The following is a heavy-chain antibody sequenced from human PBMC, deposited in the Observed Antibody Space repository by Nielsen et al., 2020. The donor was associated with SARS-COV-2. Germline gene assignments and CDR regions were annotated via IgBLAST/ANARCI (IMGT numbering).Heavy chain of an antibody. CDR1: GEFITSYY. V-gene: IGHV4-59*12. CDR2: IYESGNT. Sequence: SETLSLTCSVSGEFITSYYWTWIRQPPGKGLEWIGYIYESGNTDYNPSLKSRVTISIDPSMNQFSLKLSSVTAADTAVYYCARGGPWTLFYYYYGMDVWGQGTTVTVSS. J-gene: IGHJ6*02. CDR3: ARGGPWTLFYYYYGMDV. D-gene: IGHD3/OR15-3a*01.